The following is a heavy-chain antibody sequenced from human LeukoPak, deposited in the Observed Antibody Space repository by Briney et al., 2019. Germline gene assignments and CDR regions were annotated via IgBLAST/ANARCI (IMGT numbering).Heavy chain of an antibody. CDR2: IYYSGST. CDR1: GGSISSYY. CDR3: AREGGGAGPFDY. Sequence: SETLSLTCTVSGGSISSYYWSWIRQPPGKGLEWIGYIYYSGSTNYNPSLKSRVTISVDTSKNQFSLKLSSVTAADTAVYYCAREGGGAGPFDYWGQGTLVTVSS. J-gene: IGHJ4*02. D-gene: IGHD4/OR15-4a*01. V-gene: IGHV4-59*01.